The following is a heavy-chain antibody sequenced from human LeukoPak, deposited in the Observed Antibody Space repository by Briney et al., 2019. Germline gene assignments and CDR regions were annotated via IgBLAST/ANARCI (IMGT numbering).Heavy chain of an antibody. V-gene: IGHV3-53*01. D-gene: IGHD3-10*01. CDR2: IYSGGST. CDR3: AREQEAGGDPRGYFDY. CDR1: GFTVSSNY. J-gene: IGHJ4*02. Sequence: GGSLRLSCAASGFTVSSNYMSWVRRAPGKGREWVSVIYSGGSTYYADSVKGRFTISRDKYKNTLYLQMNSLRAEDTAVYYCAREQEAGGDPRGYFDYWGQGTLVTVSS.